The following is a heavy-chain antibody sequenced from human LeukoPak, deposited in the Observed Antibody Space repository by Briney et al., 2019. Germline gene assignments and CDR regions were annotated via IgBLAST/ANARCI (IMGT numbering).Heavy chain of an antibody. D-gene: IGHD4-23*01. CDR2: IFSNDEK. CDR3: ARIVRGGGNPFGY. CDR1: GGSISSYYW. V-gene: IGHV2-26*01. Sequence: ETLSLTCTVSGGSISSYYWSWIRQPPGKALEWLAHIFSNDEKSYSTSLKSRLTISKDTSKSQVVLTMTNMDPVDTATYYCARIVRGGGNPFGYWGQGTLVTVSS. J-gene: IGHJ4*02.